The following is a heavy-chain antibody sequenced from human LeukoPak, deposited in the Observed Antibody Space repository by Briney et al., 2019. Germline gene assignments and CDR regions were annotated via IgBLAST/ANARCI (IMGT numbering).Heavy chain of an antibody. J-gene: IGHJ4*02. Sequence: GGSLRLSCTASGFNFGDYAMNWVRQAPGKGLEWVGFIRSKVCGGTTENAASVKGRFTISRDDSKRIAYLQMNSLKTEDTAVYYCTSLYYCSGGSCAFDYWGQGTLVTVSS. V-gene: IGHV3-49*04. D-gene: IGHD2-15*01. CDR1: GFNFGDYA. CDR2: IRSKVCGGTT. CDR3: TSLYYCSGGSCAFDY.